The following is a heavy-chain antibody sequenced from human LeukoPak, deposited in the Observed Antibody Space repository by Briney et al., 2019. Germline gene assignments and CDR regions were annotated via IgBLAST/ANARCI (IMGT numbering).Heavy chain of an antibody. CDR1: GFTVSSNY. D-gene: IGHD3-16*02. CDR2: TYSNGRT. CDR3: ARDRYDYVWGSYRCDY. Sequence: GGSLRLSCAASGFTVSSNYMSWVRQAPGKGLEWVSVTYSNGRTYYADSVKGRFTISRDNAKNSLYLQMNSLRAEDTAVYYCARDRYDYVWGSYRCDYWGQGTLVTVSS. J-gene: IGHJ4*02. V-gene: IGHV3-53*01.